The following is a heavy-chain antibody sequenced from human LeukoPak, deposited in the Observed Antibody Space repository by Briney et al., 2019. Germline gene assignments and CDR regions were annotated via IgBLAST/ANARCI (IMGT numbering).Heavy chain of an antibody. V-gene: IGHV4-4*07. CDR1: GGSISSYY. Sequence: SETLSLTCTVSGGSISSYYWSWIRQPAGKGLEWIERIYTSGSTNYNSSLKSRVTMSVDTSKNQFSLKLSSVTAADTAVYYCARDHATYCTNGVCYTGDYWGQGTLVTVSS. J-gene: IGHJ4*02. D-gene: IGHD2-8*01. CDR3: ARDHATYCTNGVCYTGDY. CDR2: IYTSGST.